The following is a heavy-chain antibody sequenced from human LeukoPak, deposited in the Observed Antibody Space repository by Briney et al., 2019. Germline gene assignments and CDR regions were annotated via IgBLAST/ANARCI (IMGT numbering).Heavy chain of an antibody. D-gene: IGHD2-15*01. CDR2: ISGSVGTT. Sequence: GGSLRLSCAASGFTFDDYAMTWVRQAPGKGLEWVSAISGSVGTTYYADSVKGRFTISRDNSKNMLYLQVNSLRAEDTAVYYCAKAFLGYCSGGSCFDFDHWGQGTLVTVSS. V-gene: IGHV3-23*01. CDR1: GFTFDDYA. J-gene: IGHJ4*02. CDR3: AKAFLGYCSGGSCFDFDH.